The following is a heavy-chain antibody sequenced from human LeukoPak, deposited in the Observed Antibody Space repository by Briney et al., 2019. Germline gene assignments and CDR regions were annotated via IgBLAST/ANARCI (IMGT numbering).Heavy chain of an antibody. Sequence: GGSLRLSCAASGFTLSNYSMNWVRQAPGKGLEWVSYISSSSSTIYYADSVKGRFTISRDNAKNSLYLQMNSLRDEDTAVYYCARDPGYSSSWYWFDPWGQGTLVTVSS. CDR1: GFTLSNYS. J-gene: IGHJ5*02. CDR2: ISSSSSTI. CDR3: ARDPGYSSSWYWFDP. V-gene: IGHV3-48*02. D-gene: IGHD6-13*01.